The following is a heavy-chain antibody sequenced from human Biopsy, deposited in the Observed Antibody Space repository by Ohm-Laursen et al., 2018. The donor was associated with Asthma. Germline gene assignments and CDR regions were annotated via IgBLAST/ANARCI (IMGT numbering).Heavy chain of an antibody. V-gene: IGHV1-69*13. J-gene: IGHJ4*02. D-gene: IGHD1-26*01. CDR1: GGTFSTFT. CDR3: ATPPVGSISYFDS. CDR2: ILPILGTS. Sequence: SVKVSCKASGGTFSTFTITWVRQAPGQALEWMGGILPILGTSNYAQKFQGRVTIIADESTRTAYMELSSLRSEDTAVYYCATPPVGSISYFDSWGQGTLVTVSS.